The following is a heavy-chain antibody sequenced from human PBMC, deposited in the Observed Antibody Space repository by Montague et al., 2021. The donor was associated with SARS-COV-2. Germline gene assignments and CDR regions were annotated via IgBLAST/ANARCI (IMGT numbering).Heavy chain of an antibody. V-gene: IGHV4-38-2*02. CDR3: VREKAGGLRNVFDI. J-gene: IGHJ3*02. CDR2: IYHSGTT. Sequence: SETLSLTCTVSGFSIGSGDYWGWIRQPLGKGLEWIGSIYHSGTTXYNPSLQSRLTMSIDTSTNQFSLRPTSVTAADTAVFFCVREKAGGLRNVFDIWGQGTTVTVSS. CDR1: GFSIGSGDY.